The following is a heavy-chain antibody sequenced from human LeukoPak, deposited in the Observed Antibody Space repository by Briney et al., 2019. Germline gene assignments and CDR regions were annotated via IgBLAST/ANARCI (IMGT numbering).Heavy chain of an antibody. D-gene: IGHD3-22*01. CDR2: ISGGGATA. J-gene: IGHJ4*02. CDR1: GFAFRDYA. V-gene: IGHV3-23*01. Sequence: HPGGSLRLSCAASGFAFRDYAMSWVRQAPGKGLEWVSVISGGGATAHYTDSVKGRFTISRDNYKNTVSLQMNSLRAEDTAVYYCATDYYDRSGDYTFDHWGQGTQATVSS. CDR3: ATDYYDRSGDYTFDH.